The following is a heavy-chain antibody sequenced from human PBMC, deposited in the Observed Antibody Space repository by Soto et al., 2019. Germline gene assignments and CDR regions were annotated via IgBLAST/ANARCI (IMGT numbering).Heavy chain of an antibody. CDR3: AKDCHPSQSYALYNWFDP. J-gene: IGHJ5*02. D-gene: IGHD3-16*01. V-gene: IGHV3-30*18. Sequence: QVQLVESGGGVVQPGRSLRLSCAASGFTFSTYGMFWVRQPPGKGLEWVAAIPSDGSNKYYADSVKGRFTISRDNSKNTLFLQMDSLRTEDTAVYYCAKDCHPSQSYALYNWFDPLGQGTLVTVSS. CDR1: GFTFSTYG. CDR2: IPSDGSNK.